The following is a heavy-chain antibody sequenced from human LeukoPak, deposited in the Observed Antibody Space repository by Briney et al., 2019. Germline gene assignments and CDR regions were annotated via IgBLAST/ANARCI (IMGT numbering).Heavy chain of an antibody. D-gene: IGHD3-3*01. CDR1: VFAFTRFL. CDR3: AAGGDSYFLSSYSFDF. CDR2: INPNRDDT. Sequence: ASVKVSCKASVFAFTRFLIHLMWLAPGQGLEWMGWINPNRDDTDYAQKFQGRVTMTRDTSISTVCMELRRLGSDDADVYFCAAGGDSYFLSSYSFDFWGQGTLVTVSS. V-gene: IGHV1-2*02. J-gene: IGHJ4*02.